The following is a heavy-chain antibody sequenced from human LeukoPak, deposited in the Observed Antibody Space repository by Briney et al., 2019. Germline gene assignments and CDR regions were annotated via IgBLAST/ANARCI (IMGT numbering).Heavy chain of an antibody. CDR1: GYYISSGYY. V-gene: IGHV4-38-2*02. D-gene: IGHD3-10*01. CDR3: ANMVRGVIGGFDY. J-gene: IGHJ4*02. CDR2: IYGSGST. Sequence: PSETLSLTCTVSGYYISSGYYWGWIRQPPGKGLEWIGSIYGSGSTYYNPSLQSRVTISVDTSKNQFSLKLSSVTAADTAVYYCANMVRGVIGGFDYWGQGTLVTVSS.